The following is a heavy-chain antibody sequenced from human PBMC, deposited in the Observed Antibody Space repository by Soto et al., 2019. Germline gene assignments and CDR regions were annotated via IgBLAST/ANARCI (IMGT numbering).Heavy chain of an antibody. CDR1: GLTFSSNI. D-gene: IGHD6-19*01. CDR2: ISGSFNT. CDR3: AKGFTSGWSEGYFDY. Sequence: HHGWPLRLTCAASGLTFSSNIMGWVRQAPGKGLEWVSSISGSFNTYYADSVKGRFTISRDNSKNTVYLQLNSLRAEDTALYYCAKGFTSGWSEGYFDYWGQGA. V-gene: IGHV3-23*01. J-gene: IGHJ4*02.